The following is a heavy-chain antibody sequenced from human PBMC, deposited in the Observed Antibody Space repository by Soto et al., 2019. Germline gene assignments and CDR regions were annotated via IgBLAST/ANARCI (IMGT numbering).Heavy chain of an antibody. CDR2: ISSSSTYI. V-gene: IGHV3-21*01. Sequence: EVQLVESGGGLVKPGGSLRLSCAASGFTFSSYSMNWVRQAPGKGLEWVSSISSSSTYIYYADSVKGRFTISRDNAKNSLYLQMNSLRAEYTAVYYCASAEYYFDSSGWYYWGQGTLVTVSS. CDR1: GFTFSSYS. J-gene: IGHJ4*02. D-gene: IGHD3-22*01. CDR3: ASAEYYFDSSGWYY.